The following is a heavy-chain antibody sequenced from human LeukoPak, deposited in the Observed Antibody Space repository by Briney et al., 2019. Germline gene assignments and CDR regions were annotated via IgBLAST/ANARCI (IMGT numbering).Heavy chain of an antibody. CDR2: MNPNSGNT. D-gene: IGHD3-10*01. CDR3: ARFNGRGVSNDY. CDR1: GYTFTSYD. J-gene: IGHJ4*02. V-gene: IGHV1-8*01. Sequence: ASVKVSCKASGYTFTSYDINWVRQATGQGLEWMGWMNPNSGNTGYAQKFQGRVTMTRNTSISTAYMELSSMRSEDTAVYYCARFNGRGVSNDYWGQGTLVTVSS.